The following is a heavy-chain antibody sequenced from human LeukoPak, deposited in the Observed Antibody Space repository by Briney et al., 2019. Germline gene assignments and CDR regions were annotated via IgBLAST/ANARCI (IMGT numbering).Heavy chain of an antibody. D-gene: IGHD4-17*01. CDR2: INSDGSGT. V-gene: IGHV3-74*01. CDR3: AREVSGDPWYNWFDP. Sequence: GGTLRLSCAASGYTFSSYWMHWVRQTPGKGLVWVSRINSDGSGTRYADSVKGRFTISRDNGKNTLYLQMNSLRADDTAVYYCAREVSGDPWYNWFDPWGQGTLVTVSS. CDR1: GYTFSSYW. J-gene: IGHJ5*02.